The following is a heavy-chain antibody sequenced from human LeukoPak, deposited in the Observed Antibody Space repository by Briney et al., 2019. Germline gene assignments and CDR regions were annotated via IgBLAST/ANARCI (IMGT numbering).Heavy chain of an antibody. CDR2: IIPIFGTA. CDR1: GGTFSSYA. J-gene: IGHJ4*02. CDR3: ARDPTTVTTVGDY. V-gene: IGHV1-69*01. D-gene: IGHD4-17*01. Sequence: SVKVSCKASGGTFSSYAISWVRQAPGQGLEWMGGIIPIFGTANYAQKFQGRVTITADESTSTAYMELSSLRSEDTAVYYCARDPTTVTTVGDYWGQGTLVTVSS.